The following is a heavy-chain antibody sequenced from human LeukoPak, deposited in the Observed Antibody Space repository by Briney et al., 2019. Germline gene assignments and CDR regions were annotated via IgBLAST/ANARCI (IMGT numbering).Heavy chain of an antibody. CDR2: IYNSRST. D-gene: IGHD2-8*02. Sequence: SETLSLTCTVSGDSISSYYWSWIRQPPGKGLEWIGYIYNSRSTNYNPSLKSRVTISADTSKNQFPLKLSSMTAADTAVYYCARARFYSTGVDYWGQGTLVTVSS. CDR3: ARARFYSTGVDY. CDR1: GDSISSYY. V-gene: IGHV4-59*01. J-gene: IGHJ4*02.